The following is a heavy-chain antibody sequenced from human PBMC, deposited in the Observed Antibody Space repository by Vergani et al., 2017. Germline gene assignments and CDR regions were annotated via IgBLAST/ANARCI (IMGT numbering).Heavy chain of an antibody. CDR2: IIPILGIA. Sequence: QVQLVQSGAEVKKPGASVKVSCKASGYTFTGYYMHWVRQAPGQGLEWMGRIIPILGIANYAQKFQGRVTMTEDTSTDTAYMELSSLISEDTAVYYCATVSEQLDSNEGYYYYYGMDVWGQGTTVTVSS. D-gene: IGHD6-13*01. V-gene: IGHV1-69*09. CDR3: ATVSEQLDSNEGYYYYYGMDV. CDR1: GYTFTGYY. J-gene: IGHJ6*02.